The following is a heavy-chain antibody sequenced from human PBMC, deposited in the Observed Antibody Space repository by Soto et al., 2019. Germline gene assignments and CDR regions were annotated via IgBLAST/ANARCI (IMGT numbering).Heavy chain of an antibody. CDR2: ISGSGGST. Sequence: EVPLLESGGGLVQPGGSLRLSCAASGFTFSGYAMSWVRQAPGKGLEWVSAISGSGGSTYYADSVKGRFTISRDNSKNTLYLQMNSLRAEYTAVYYCAKSGTTLGDWFDSWGQQTVLTVSS. CDR3: AKSGTTLGDWFDS. V-gene: IGHV3-23*01. D-gene: IGHD3-16*01. J-gene: IGHJ5*01. CDR1: GFTFSGYA.